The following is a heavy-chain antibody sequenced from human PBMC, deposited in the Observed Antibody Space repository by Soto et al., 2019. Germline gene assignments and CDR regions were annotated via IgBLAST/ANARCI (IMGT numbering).Heavy chain of an antibody. D-gene: IGHD1-20*01. CDR2: VHESGST. CDR1: GDAISNYY. Sequence: AETLSLMCSVSGDAISNYYWSWIRQTPGRGLEWIGCVHESGSTDYNPSLRGRVIISLHTSKSQFSLSLRSATAADTATYYCARGTRALITSFFAYWGQGIPVTVSS. V-gene: IGHV4-59*03. J-gene: IGHJ4*02. CDR3: ARGTRALITSFFAY.